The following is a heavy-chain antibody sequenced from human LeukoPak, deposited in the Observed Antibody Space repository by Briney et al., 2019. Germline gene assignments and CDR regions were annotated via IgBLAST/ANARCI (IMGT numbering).Heavy chain of an antibody. CDR3: LTGFQYGLWGVPYFYYKHA. Sequence: ASVKVSCKASGYTFTSYGISWVRQAPGQGLEWMGWISAYNGNTNYAQKLQGGVTMTTDTSTSTAYMELRSLRSDDTAVYYCLTGFQYGLWGVPYFYYKHAWGKGTTVTVSS. CDR2: ISAYNGNT. V-gene: IGHV1-18*01. CDR1: GYTFTSYG. D-gene: IGHD3-10*01. J-gene: IGHJ6*03.